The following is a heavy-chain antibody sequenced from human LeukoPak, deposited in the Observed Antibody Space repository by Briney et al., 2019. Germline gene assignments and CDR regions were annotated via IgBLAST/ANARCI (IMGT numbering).Heavy chain of an antibody. CDR1: GFTFSSYA. CDR3: AKAQPPHYYGSGSYYPFDY. D-gene: IGHD3-10*01. Sequence: GGSLTLSCAPSGFTFSSYAMSWVRQAPGKGPEWVSAIIGSGGSTYYADSVKGRFTISRDNSKKTMYLQMNSLRAEDTAVYYCAKAQPPHYYGSGSYYPFDYWGQGTLVTVSS. CDR2: IIGSGGST. V-gene: IGHV3-23*01. J-gene: IGHJ4*02.